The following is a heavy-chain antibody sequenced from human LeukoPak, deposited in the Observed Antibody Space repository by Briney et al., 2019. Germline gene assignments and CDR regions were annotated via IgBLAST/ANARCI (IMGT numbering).Heavy chain of an antibody. D-gene: IGHD5-18*01. CDR2: INHSGST. CDR3: ARGETANLYYYYYYGMDV. Sequence: SETLPLTCAVYGGSFSGYYWSWIRQPPGKGLEWIGEINHSGSTNYNPSLKSRVTISVDTSKNQFSLKLSSVTAADTAVYYCARGETANLYYYYYYGMDVWGQGTTVTVSS. V-gene: IGHV4-34*01. J-gene: IGHJ6*02. CDR1: GGSFSGYY.